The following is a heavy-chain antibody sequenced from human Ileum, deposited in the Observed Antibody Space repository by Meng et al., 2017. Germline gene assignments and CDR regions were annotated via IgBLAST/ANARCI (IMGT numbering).Heavy chain of an antibody. CDR2: IYYSGST. Sequence: QLQLQESGSGLVKPSHNLSLTCTVSGCFISSGDYYWSWIRQPPGKGLEWIGYIYYSGSTYYNPSLKSRVTISVDTSKNQFSLKLSSVTAADTAVYYCARENTIFGVVWSSWFDPWGQGTLVTVSS. CDR1: GCFISSGDYY. V-gene: IGHV4-30-4*01. D-gene: IGHD3-3*01. CDR3: ARENTIFGVVWSSWFDP. J-gene: IGHJ5*02.